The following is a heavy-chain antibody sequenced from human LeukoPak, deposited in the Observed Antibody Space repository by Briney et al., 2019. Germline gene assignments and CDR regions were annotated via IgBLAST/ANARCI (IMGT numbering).Heavy chain of an antibody. V-gene: IGHV3-74*01. CDR2: ISGDGSVT. D-gene: IGHD6-6*01. CDR3: ARYSSSTGGASYYLDY. J-gene: IGHJ4*01. CDR1: GFTLRNYW. Sequence: GGSLRLSCTASGFTLRNYWMHWVRQVPGKRLVWVSRISGDGSVTNYADSVQGRFTISRDNAKNTLYLQIDSLRSEDTAVYCCARYSSSTGGASYYLDYWGHGTLVTVSS.